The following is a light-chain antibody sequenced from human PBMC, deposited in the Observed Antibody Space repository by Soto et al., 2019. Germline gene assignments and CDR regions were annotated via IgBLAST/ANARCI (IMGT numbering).Light chain of an antibody. CDR3: SSYTSSSTPLYV. J-gene: IGLJ1*01. Sequence: QSALTQPASVSGSPGQSITISCTGTSSDVGGYNYVSWYQQHPGKAPKLMIYDVSNRPSGVSNRFSGSKSGNTASLTISGLQAEDEADDYGSSYTSSSTPLYVFGTGTKLTVL. CDR2: DVS. CDR1: SSDVGGYNY. V-gene: IGLV2-14*01.